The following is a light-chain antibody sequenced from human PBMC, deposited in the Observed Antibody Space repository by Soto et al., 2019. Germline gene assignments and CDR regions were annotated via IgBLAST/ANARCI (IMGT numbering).Light chain of an antibody. CDR1: QSVSSNY. J-gene: IGKJ4*01. CDR2: SAS. Sequence: EIVLTQSPGTLSLSPGERATLSCRASQSVSSNYLAWCQQKSGQAPRLLIYSASSRATGIPDRFSGSGFGTDFTLTISRLEPEDFAVYYCQQYGSSRVFGGGTKVDIK. V-gene: IGKV3-20*01. CDR3: QQYGSSRV.